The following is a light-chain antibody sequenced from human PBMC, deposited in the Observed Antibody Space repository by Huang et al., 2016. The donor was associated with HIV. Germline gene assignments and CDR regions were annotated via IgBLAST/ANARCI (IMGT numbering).Light chain of an antibody. V-gene: IGKV3-15*01. Sequence: EIVMTQSPATLSVSPGESATLSCRASQSVTSNLALYQQKPGQAPRRLVFGVSSRATGIPARFSGSGSGTEFTLTISNLQSEDFALYYCQQYNKWPPLTFGGGTKVEIK. CDR3: QQYNKWPPLT. J-gene: IGKJ4*01. CDR1: QSVTSN. CDR2: GVS.